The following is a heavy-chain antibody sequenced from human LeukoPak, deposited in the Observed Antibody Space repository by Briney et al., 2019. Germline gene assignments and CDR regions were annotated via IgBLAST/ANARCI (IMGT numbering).Heavy chain of an antibody. CDR3: AREQLEPSSHPFDP. CDR1: GITFSSHW. D-gene: IGHD1-1*01. CDR2: INSDGSRT. V-gene: IGHV3-74*03. Sequence: GESLRLSCAASGITFSSHWMHWVRQTPEKGLVWVSRINSDGSRTTYADSVKGRFTISRDNAKNTLYLQMNSLRAEDTAVYYCAREQLEPSSHPFDPWGQGTLVTVSS. J-gene: IGHJ5*02.